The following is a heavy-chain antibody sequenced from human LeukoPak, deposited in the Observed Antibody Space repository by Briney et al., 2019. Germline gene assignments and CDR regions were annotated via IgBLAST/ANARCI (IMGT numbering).Heavy chain of an antibody. CDR3: AKAGIGMLPLF. D-gene: IGHD2-8*01. J-gene: IGHJ4*02. CDR1: GFTFSSYG. CDR2: ISYDGSNK. V-gene: IGHV3-30*18. Sequence: PGGSLRLSCAASGFTFSSYGMHWVRQAPGKGLEWVAVISYDGSNKYYADSVKGRFTISRDNSKNTQYLQMNSLRAEDTAVYYCAKAGIGMLPLFWGQGTLVTVSS.